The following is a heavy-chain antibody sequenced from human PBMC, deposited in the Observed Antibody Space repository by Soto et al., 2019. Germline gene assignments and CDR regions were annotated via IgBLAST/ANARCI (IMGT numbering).Heavy chain of an antibody. Sequence: QVQLVQSGAEVKKPGSSVKVSCKASGGTFSSYAISWVRQAPGQGLEWMGGIIPIFGTANYAQKFQGRVTITADESTSTAYMELSSLRSEDTAVYYCARDLKCSNYAWVHNWFDPWGQGTLVTVSS. D-gene: IGHD4-4*01. CDR2: IIPIFGTA. V-gene: IGHV1-69*01. J-gene: IGHJ5*02. CDR1: GGTFSSYA. CDR3: ARDLKCSNYAWVHNWFDP.